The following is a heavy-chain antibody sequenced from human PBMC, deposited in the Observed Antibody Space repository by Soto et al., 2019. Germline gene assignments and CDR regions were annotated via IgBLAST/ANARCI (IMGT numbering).Heavy chain of an antibody. CDR2: MHYSGIS. J-gene: IGHJ4*02. V-gene: IGHV4-39*01. CDR1: GGSVSGNSYY. D-gene: IGHD1-26*01. Sequence: PSETLSLTCTVSGGSVSGNSYYWGWIRQPPGKGLEWFGSMHYSGISYYNTSLKSRVTISIDTSKNQISLKLTSVTAADTAVYFCARLIHSGNYYFDHWGQGTLVTVSS. CDR3: ARLIHSGNYYFDH.